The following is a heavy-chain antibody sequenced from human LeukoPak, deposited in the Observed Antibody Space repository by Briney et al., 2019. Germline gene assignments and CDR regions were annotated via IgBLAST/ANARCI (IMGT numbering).Heavy chain of an antibody. CDR3: ARNPLGEAAAIKCRSAFDI. D-gene: IGHD2-2*01. Sequence: GSSVKVSCKASGGTFSSYAISWVRQAPGQGLEWMGGIIPIFGTANYAQKFQGRVTITADKSTSTAYMQLSSLTSEDTAVYYCARNPLGEAAAIKCRSAFDIWGQGTMVTVSS. CDR1: GGTFSSYA. J-gene: IGHJ3*02. V-gene: IGHV1-69*06. CDR2: IIPIFGTA.